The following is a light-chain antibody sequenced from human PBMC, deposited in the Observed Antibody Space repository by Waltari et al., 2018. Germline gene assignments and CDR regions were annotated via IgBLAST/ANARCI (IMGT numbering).Light chain of an antibody. CDR2: KIS. V-gene: IGKV2-30*02. CDR1: QSLVHSDGKTY. Sequence: DVVVTPSPLFLRVTLGQPASISCKSSQSLVHSDGKTYLNWFQQRPGQSPRRLMYKISIRDSGVPERFSGSGSGTDFTLKICRVEAEDVGVYYCMQATQWPLTCGQGTKVEIK. J-gene: IGKJ1*01. CDR3: MQATQWPLT.